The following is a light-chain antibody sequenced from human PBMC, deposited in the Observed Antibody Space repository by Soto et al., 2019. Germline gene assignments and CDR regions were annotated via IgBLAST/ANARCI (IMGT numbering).Light chain of an antibody. J-gene: IGKJ1*01. CDR1: QSITCW. CDR2: KAS. CDR3: QQYTPYSPWT. Sequence: IQITQYPSTLSASVGERVTITCRASQSITCWLAWFQQKPGKAPKLLISKASRLESGVPSRFSGSGSGTEFPLSISGLQSDDFATYYCQQYTPYSPWTCAQGTKVDI. V-gene: IGKV1-5*03.